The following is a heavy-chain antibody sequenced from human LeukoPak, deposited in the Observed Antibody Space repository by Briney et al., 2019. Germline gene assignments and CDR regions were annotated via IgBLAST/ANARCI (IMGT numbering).Heavy chain of an antibody. CDR1: GYSFTSYW. D-gene: IGHD2-15*01. Sequence: GESLKISCKGSGYSFTSYWIGWVRQMPGKGLEWMGIIYPADSDTRYSPSFQGQVTISADKSISTAYLQWSSLKASDTAMYYCAREAYCSGGSCYGFDSWGQGTLVTVSS. CDR3: AREAYCSGGSCYGFDS. CDR2: IYPADSDT. V-gene: IGHV5-51*01. J-gene: IGHJ4*02.